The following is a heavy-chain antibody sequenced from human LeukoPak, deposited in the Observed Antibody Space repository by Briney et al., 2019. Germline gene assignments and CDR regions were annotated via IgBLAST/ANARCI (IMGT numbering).Heavy chain of an antibody. V-gene: IGHV4-31*03. CDR1: GGSISSGGYY. J-gene: IGHJ4*02. Sequence: SQTLSLTCTVSGGSISSGGYYWSWIRQHPGKGLEWIGYIYYSGSTYYNPSLKSRVTISVDTSKNQFSLKLDSVTAVDTAVYYCARADRSSGFDYWGQGTLVTVSS. CDR2: IYYSGST. CDR3: ARADRSSGFDY.